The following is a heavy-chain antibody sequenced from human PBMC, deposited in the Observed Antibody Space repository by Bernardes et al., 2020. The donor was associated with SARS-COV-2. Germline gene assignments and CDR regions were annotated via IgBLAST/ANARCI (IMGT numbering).Heavy chain of an antibody. CDR1: GDAFSCYY. V-gene: IGHV4-34*01. D-gene: IGHD3-22*01. CDR3: ARGTNSVNMILVVIGFTVYFDY. CDR2: INQSGNT. J-gene: IGHJ4*02. Sequence: TVSLTCAFHGDAFSCYYWSWIRQSPGKGLEWIGEINQSGNTNYNPSLKSRVTLSVDTSKNQFSLNLRSLTAADTAVYYCARGTNSVNMILVVIGFTVYFDYWGQGTLVTVSS.